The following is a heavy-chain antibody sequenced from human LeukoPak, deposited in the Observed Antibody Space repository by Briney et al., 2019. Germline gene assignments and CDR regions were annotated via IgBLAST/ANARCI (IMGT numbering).Heavy chain of an antibody. CDR1: GYTFINFA. CDR3: AREGGRMDYSGMDV. CDR2: INAGNGNT. J-gene: IGHJ6*02. V-gene: IGHV1-3*01. D-gene: IGHD2-8*01. Sequence: ASVKVSCKASGYTFINFAINWGRQAPGQRSEWMGWINAGNGNTKYSQKFQGRVTVTRDTSASTAYMELSSLRSEDTAVYYCAREGGRMDYSGMDVWGQGNTVTASS.